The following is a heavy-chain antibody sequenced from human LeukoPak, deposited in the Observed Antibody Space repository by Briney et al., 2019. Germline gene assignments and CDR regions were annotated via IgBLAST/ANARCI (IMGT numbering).Heavy chain of an antibody. CDR1: GGSFSAYY. J-gene: IGHJ4*02. CDR3: AEIAAAGTLFDY. CDR2: INHSGST. D-gene: IGHD6-13*01. V-gene: IGHV4-34*01. Sequence: NPSETLSLTCTVYGGSFSAYYWSWIRQPPGKGLEWIAEINHSGSTNYNPYLASRVTISVDTSKNQFSLKLSSVAAADTAVYYCAEIAAAGTLFDYWGRGTLVTVSS.